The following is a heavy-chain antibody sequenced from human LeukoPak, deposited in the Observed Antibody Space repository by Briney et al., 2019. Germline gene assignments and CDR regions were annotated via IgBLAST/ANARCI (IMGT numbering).Heavy chain of an antibody. CDR3: ASQEGIFDY. Sequence: GGSLRLSCAASGFTFDDYGMSWVRQAPGKGLEWVSGINWNGVSTAYADSVKGRFTISRDNAKNSLYLQMNTLRVEDTALYYCASQEGIFDYWGQGTLVTVSS. J-gene: IGHJ4*02. D-gene: IGHD2-15*01. CDR1: GFTFDDYG. CDR2: INWNGVST. V-gene: IGHV3-20*04.